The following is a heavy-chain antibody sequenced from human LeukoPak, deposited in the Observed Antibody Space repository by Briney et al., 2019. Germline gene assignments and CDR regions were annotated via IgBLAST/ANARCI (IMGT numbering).Heavy chain of an antibody. J-gene: IGHJ5*02. V-gene: IGHV3-30*18. CDR1: GFTFSIYG. D-gene: IGHD3-16*01. CDR2: ISYDGSNK. CDR3: AKGMREGGNWLDP. Sequence: GRPLRLSCAASGFTFSIYGMHWVRQAPGKGLEGVAVISYDGSNKYYADSVKGRFTISRDNSKNTLYLQMNSLRAEDTAVYYCAKGMREGGNWLDPWGQGTLVTVSS.